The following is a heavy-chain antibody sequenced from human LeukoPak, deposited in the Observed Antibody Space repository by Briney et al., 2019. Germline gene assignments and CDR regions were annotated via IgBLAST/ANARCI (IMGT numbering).Heavy chain of an antibody. CDR1: GFSFSTYW. Sequence: GGSLRLSCAASGFSFSTYWMSWVRQAPGKGLEWVANIKQDGSEKYYVDSAKGRFTISRDNAKNSLYLQMNSLTAEDTAVYYCATDLGSSRPNFWGQGILVTVFS. V-gene: IGHV3-7*01. CDR2: IKQDGSEK. J-gene: IGHJ4*02. D-gene: IGHD6-13*01. CDR3: ATDLGSSRPNF.